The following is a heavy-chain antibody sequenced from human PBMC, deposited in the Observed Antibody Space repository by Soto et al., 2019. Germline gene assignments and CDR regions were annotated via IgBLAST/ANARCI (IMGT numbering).Heavy chain of an antibody. V-gene: IGHV1-18*01. D-gene: IGHD3-3*01. Sequence: SVKVSCKASGYTFTSYGISWVRQAPGQGLECMGWISAYNGNTNYAQKLQGRVTMTTDTSTSTAYMELRSLRSDDTAVYYCARGEAYYDFWSGSTHNYYYYGMDVWGQGTTVSVSS. J-gene: IGHJ6*02. CDR2: ISAYNGNT. CDR3: ARGEAYYDFWSGSTHNYYYYGMDV. CDR1: GYTFTSYG.